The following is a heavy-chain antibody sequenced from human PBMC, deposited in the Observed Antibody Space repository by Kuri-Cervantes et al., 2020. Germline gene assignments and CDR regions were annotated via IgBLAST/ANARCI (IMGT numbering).Heavy chain of an antibody. D-gene: IGHD5-12*01. J-gene: IGHJ4*02. CDR1: GGPFTSDY. V-gene: IGHV4-59*08. Sequence: SETLSLTCTVSGGPFTSDYWSWIRQSPGKGLQWIGYIFYSGSTIYNPSLKSRVTISVDTSKNQFSLKLSSVTAADTAVYYCVVTSGYSGYHWGGYWGLGTLVTVSS. CDR2: IFYSGST. CDR3: VVTSGYSGYHWGGY.